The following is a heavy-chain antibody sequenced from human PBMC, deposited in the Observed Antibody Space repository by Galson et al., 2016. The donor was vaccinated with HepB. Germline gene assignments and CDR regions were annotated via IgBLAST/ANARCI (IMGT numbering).Heavy chain of an antibody. Sequence: LRLSCAASGFTLSSSAMTWVRQAPGRGLEWVSAITETGSFAYYADSVRGRFTLSRDTSKNTVYLQMNYLRADDTALYYCGRDYPTMIDRYPYHVDVWGKGTAVTVSS. CDR2: ITETGSFA. CDR1: GFTLSSSA. V-gene: IGHV3-23*01. CDR3: GRDYPTMIDRYPYHVDV. J-gene: IGHJ6*04. D-gene: IGHD5-12*01.